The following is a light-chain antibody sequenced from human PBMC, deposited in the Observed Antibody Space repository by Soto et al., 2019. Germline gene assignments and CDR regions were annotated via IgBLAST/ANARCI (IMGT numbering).Light chain of an antibody. CDR2: DVI. CDR3: SSYTTSSTQV. Sequence: QSALTQPASVSGSPGQSITISCTGTSSVVGAYNYVSWYQQHPGRAPKLMIYDVINRPSGVSNRFSGSKSGNTASLTISGLQAEDEADYYCSSYTTSSTQVFGTGTKVTVL. V-gene: IGLV2-14*03. J-gene: IGLJ1*01. CDR1: SSVVGAYNY.